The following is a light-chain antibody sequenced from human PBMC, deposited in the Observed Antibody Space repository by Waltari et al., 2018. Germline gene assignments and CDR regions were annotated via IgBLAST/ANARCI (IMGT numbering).Light chain of an antibody. CDR2: EYN. Sequence: NFMLTQPHSVSESPGKTVTISCTRSSGSIAANYVHWYQQRPGGAPTTVIYEYNHRPSGYLGPFSGLIHRLSNSASLIIAELKTEHEADYSGQTLVRTVVFGGGTKLT. CDR3: QTLVRTVV. J-gene: IGLJ3*02. CDR1: SGSIAANY. V-gene: IGLV6-57*03.